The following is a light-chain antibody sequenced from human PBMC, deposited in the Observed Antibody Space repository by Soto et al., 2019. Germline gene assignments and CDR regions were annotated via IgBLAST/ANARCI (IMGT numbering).Light chain of an antibody. J-gene: IGLJ1*01. CDR2: DVN. CDR1: TSDIDNYDS. Sequence: QSALTQPPSVSGSPGQSVTISCTGTTSDIDNYDSVSWYQQAPGTAPKLIIYDVNNRPSGAPDCFSGSTSGNTASLTISRLQAEDETDYFCRLYTSNGSLIFGPGTKLTVL. CDR3: RLYTSNGSLI. V-gene: IGLV2-18*01.